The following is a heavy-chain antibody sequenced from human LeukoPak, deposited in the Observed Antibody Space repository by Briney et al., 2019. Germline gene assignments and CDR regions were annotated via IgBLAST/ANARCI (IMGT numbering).Heavy chain of an antibody. CDR2: ISGSGGST. J-gene: IGHJ4*02. V-gene: IGHV3-23*01. CDR1: GFTSSSYA. Sequence: GGSLRLSCAASGFTSSSYAMNWVRQAPGKGLEWVSTISGSGGSTYYADSVKGRFTISRDNSKNTLYLQMNSLRAEDTAVYYCAKSHYASGSSWFDYWGQGTLVTVSS. CDR3: AKSHYASGSSWFDY. D-gene: IGHD3-10*01.